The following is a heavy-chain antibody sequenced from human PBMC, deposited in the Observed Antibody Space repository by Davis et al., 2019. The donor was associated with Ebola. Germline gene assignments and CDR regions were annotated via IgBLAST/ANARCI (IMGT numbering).Heavy chain of an antibody. D-gene: IGHD4-23*01. V-gene: IGHV3-74*01. CDR2: INADVTIT. J-gene: IGHJ4*01. Sequence: PGGSLRLSCAASGLTFSSYWMHWVRQAPGKGLVWVPRINADVTITNYDDSVRGRFTISRDNAKNTLYLQMNSLRAEDSALYYCARSDNGGLLWGHGTLVTVSS. CDR3: ARSDNGGLL. CDR1: GLTFSSYW.